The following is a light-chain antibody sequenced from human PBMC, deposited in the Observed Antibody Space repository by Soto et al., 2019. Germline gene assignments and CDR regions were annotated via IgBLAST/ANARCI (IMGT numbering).Light chain of an antibody. Sequence: DIQMTQSPSSLSASVGDRVTITCRASQSISNYLSWYQQIPGKAPKLLIYAASTLRSGVSSRFSGSGSGTDFTLTIGSLQPEDFATYYCQQSYSTPWTFGQGTKVEIK. V-gene: IGKV1-39*01. CDR1: QSISNY. J-gene: IGKJ1*01. CDR3: QQSYSTPWT. CDR2: AAS.